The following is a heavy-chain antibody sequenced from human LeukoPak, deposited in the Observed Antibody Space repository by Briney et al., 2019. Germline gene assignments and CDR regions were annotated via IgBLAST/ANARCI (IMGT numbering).Heavy chain of an antibody. J-gene: IGHJ6*03. CDR3: AKDGYYYYYMDV. V-gene: IGHV3-30*18. Sequence: GGSLRLSCAASGFTFSSYGMHWVRQAPGKGLEWVAVISYDGGNKYYADSVKGRFTISRGNSKNTLYLQMNSLRAEDTAVYYCAKDGYYYYYMDVWGKGTTVTVSS. CDR1: GFTFSSYG. CDR2: ISYDGGNK.